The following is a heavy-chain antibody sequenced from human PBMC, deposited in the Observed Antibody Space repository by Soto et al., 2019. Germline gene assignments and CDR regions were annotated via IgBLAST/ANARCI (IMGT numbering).Heavy chain of an antibody. V-gene: IGHV4-31*03. Sequence: QVQLQESGPGLVKPSQTLSLTCTVSGGSISSGGYYWSWIRQHPGKGLEWIGYIYYSGSTYYNPSLKSRVTISVDTSKNQFSLKLSSVTAADTAVYYCAREASIAADYGMDVWGQGTTVTVSS. D-gene: IGHD6-13*01. CDR3: AREASIAADYGMDV. J-gene: IGHJ6*02. CDR1: GGSISSGGYY. CDR2: IYYSGST.